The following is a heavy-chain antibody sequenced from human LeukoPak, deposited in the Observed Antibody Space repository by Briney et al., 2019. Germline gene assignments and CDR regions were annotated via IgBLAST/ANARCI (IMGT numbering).Heavy chain of an antibody. CDR3: ARDGGTGTYNWFDP. Sequence: SETLSLTCTVSGGSISSYYWSWIRQPPGKGLEWIGYIYYSGSTNYNPSLKSRVTISVDTSKNQFSLKLSSVTAADTAVYYCARDGGTGTYNWFDPWGQGTLVTVSS. D-gene: IGHD1-1*01. CDR1: GGSISSYY. J-gene: IGHJ5*02. V-gene: IGHV4-59*01. CDR2: IYYSGST.